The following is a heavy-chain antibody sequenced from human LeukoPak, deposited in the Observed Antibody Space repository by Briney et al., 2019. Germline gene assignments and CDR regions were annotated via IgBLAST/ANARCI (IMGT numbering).Heavy chain of an antibody. V-gene: IGHV3-15*07. D-gene: IGHD2-2*01. Sequence: GGPLRLSCAASGFTFSNAWMNWVRQAPGKGLEWVGRIKSKTDGGTTDYAAPVKGRFTISRDDSKNTLYLQMNSLKTEDTAVYYCTTAYCSSTSCYVWHDYWGQGTLVTVSS. CDR1: GFTFSNAW. CDR3: TTAYCSSTSCYVWHDY. J-gene: IGHJ4*02. CDR2: IKSKTDGGTT.